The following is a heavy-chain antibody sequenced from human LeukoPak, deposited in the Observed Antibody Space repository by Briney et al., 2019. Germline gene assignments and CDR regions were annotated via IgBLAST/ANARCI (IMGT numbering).Heavy chain of an antibody. CDR3: ARHTGSGYDDYYYYSMDV. CDR2: IYYSGST. V-gene: IGHV4-39*01. CDR1: GGSISSSSFY. J-gene: IGHJ6*03. D-gene: IGHD5-12*01. Sequence: SETLSLTCTVSGGSISSSSFYWGWIRQPPGKGLEWIGSIYYSGSTYYNPSLKSRVTISVDTSKNQFSLKLSSVTAADTAVYYCARHTGSGYDDYYYYSMDVWGKGTTVTVSS.